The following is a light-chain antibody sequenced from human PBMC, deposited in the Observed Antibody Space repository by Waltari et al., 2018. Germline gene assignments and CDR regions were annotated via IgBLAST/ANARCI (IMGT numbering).Light chain of an antibody. Sequence: QSALTQPASVSGSPGQSITISCIGTGRDIGTYNYVSWYQQYPGKAPKLLIYEVTNRTLGVSHGFSGSESGNTASLTISGLQAEDEAQYYCSSYRSSNNVVFGGGTKVTVL. V-gene: IGLV2-14*01. CDR3: SSYRSSNNVV. CDR2: EVT. CDR1: GRDIGTYNY. J-gene: IGLJ2*01.